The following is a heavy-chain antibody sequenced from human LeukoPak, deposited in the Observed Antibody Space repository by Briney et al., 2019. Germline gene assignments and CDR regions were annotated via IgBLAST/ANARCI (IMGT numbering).Heavy chain of an antibody. J-gene: IGHJ4*02. CDR2: IKQDGSEK. CDR3: ATTVIAVAVYFDY. D-gene: IGHD6-19*01. CDR1: GFTFSSYW. Sequence: PGGSLRLSCAASGFTFSSYWMSWVRQAPGKGLGWVANIKQDGSEKYYVDSVKGRFTISRDNFKSTLYLQMDSLRPEDTAVYYCATTVIAVAVYFDYWGQGTLVTVSS. V-gene: IGHV3-7*03.